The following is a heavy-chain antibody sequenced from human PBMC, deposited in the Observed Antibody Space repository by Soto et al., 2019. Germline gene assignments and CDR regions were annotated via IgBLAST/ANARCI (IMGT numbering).Heavy chain of an antibody. D-gene: IGHD3-10*01. J-gene: IGHJ5*02. V-gene: IGHV4-31*03. CDR2: IYYSGST. CDR1: GGSISSGGYY. Sequence: SETLSLTCTVSGGSISSGGYYWSWIRQHPGKGLEWIGYIYYSGSTYYNPSLKSRVTISVDTSKNQFSLKLSSVTAADTAVYYCARELWFGELAWFDPWGQGTLVTVSS. CDR3: ARELWFGELAWFDP.